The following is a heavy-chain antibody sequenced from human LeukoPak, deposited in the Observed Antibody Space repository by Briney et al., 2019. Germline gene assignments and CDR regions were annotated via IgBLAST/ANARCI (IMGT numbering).Heavy chain of an antibody. V-gene: IGHV3-21*01. CDR2: ISSSSSYI. Sequence: GGSLRLSCAASGFTFSRYRLNWVRQAPGKGLEWVSAISSSSSYIYYADSVKGRFTISRDNAKNSLYLQMNSLRAEDTAVYYCARDRYGDNYGMDVWGQGTTVTVSS. CDR1: GFTFSRYR. D-gene: IGHD4-17*01. CDR3: ARDRYGDNYGMDV. J-gene: IGHJ6*02.